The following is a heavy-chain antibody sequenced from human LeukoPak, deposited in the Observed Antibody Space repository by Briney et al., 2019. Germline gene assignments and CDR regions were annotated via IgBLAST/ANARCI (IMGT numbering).Heavy chain of an antibody. J-gene: IGHJ4*02. V-gene: IGHV3-30*18. D-gene: IGHD2-21*01. CDR3: AKRGGDDTNHYYFHY. Sequence: GGSLRLSCAASGFTFSNYGMHWVRQAPGKGLEWVAAISYDGSNTYYADSVKGRFTISRDNSKNTLYLQMNSLRAEDTAVYYCAKRGGDDTNHYYFHYWGQGTLVTVSS. CDR2: ISYDGSNT. CDR1: GFTFSNYG.